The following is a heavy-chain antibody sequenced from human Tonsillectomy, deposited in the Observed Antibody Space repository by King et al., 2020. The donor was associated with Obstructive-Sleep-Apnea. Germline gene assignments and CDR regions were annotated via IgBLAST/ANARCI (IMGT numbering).Heavy chain of an antibody. CDR3: ARAVDYYGSGSKYYYGMDV. V-gene: IGHV3-30*01. D-gene: IGHD3-10*01. CDR1: GFTFSKYA. J-gene: IGHJ6*02. Sequence: VQRVESGGGVVQPGRALRLSCAASGFTFSKYAIHWVRQAPGKGLEWVAVISYDGDNKYYADSVKGRFTISRDNSKNTLYLQMHSLRVDDTAVYYCARAVDYYGSGSKYYYGMDVWGQGTTVTVSS. CDR2: ISYDGDNK.